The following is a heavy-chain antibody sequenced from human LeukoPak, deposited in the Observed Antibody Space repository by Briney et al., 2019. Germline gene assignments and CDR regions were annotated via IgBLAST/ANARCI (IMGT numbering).Heavy chain of an antibody. J-gene: IGHJ4*02. D-gene: IGHD5-24*01. V-gene: IGHV1-2*02. CDR3: ARVRKGRWLQLSGYYFDY. CDR1: GYTFTSYD. CDR2: INPNSGGT. Sequence: ASVKVSCKASGYTFTSYDINWVRQATGQGLEWMGWINPNSGGTNYAQKFQGRVTMTRDTSISTAYMELSRLRSDDTAVYYCARVRKGRWLQLSGYYFDYWGQGTLVTVSS.